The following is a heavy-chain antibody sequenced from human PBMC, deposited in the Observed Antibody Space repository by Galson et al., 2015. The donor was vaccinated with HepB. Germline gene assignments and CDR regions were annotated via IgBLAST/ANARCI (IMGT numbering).Heavy chain of an antibody. D-gene: IGHD5-18*01. CDR2: ISYDGSNK. Sequence: SLRLSCAASGFTFSSYGMHWVRQAPGKGLEWVAVISYDGSNKYYADSVKGRFTISRDNSKNTLYLQMNSLRAEDTAVYYCAVGRGYSYDSLVAFDIWGQGTMVTVSS. CDR1: GFTFSSYG. V-gene: IGHV3-30*03. CDR3: AVGRGYSYDSLVAFDI. J-gene: IGHJ3*02.